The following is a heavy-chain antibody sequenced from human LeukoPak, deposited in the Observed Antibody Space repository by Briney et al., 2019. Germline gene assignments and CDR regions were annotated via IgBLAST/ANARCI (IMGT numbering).Heavy chain of an antibody. CDR3: ARAHGGSYSLPAIFY. V-gene: IGHV7-4-1*02. Sequence: ASVKVSCKASGYTFTSYGISWVRQAPGQGLEWMGWINTNTGNPTYAQGFTGRFVFSLDTSVSTAYLQISSLKAEDTAVYYCARAHGGSYSLPAIFYWGQGTLVTVSS. D-gene: IGHD1-26*01. CDR2: INTNTGNP. J-gene: IGHJ4*02. CDR1: GYTFTSYG.